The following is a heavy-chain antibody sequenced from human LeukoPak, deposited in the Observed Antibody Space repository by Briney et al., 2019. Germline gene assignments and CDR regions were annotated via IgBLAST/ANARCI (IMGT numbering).Heavy chain of an antibody. CDR3: ASLEMATIWGFDY. CDR1: GGSISSSSYY. Sequence: SETLPLTCTVSGGSISSSSYYWGWIRQPPGKGLEWIGSIYYSGSTYYNPSLKSRVTISVDTSKNQFSLKLSSVTAADTAVYYCASLEMATIWGFDYWGQGTLVTVSS. V-gene: IGHV4-39*07. CDR2: IYYSGST. J-gene: IGHJ4*02. D-gene: IGHD5-24*01.